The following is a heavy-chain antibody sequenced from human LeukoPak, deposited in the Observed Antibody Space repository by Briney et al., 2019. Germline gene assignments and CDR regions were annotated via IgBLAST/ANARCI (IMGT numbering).Heavy chain of an antibody. J-gene: IGHJ6*03. CDR1: GGSISSSSYY. V-gene: IGHV4-39*07. CDR3: ARRKGYCSSTSCLYNYYYMDV. D-gene: IGHD2-2*01. Sequence: PSETLSLTCTVSGGSISSSSYYWGWIRQPPGKGLEWIGSIYYSGSTYYNPSLKSRVTISVDTSKNQFSLKLSSVTAADTAVYYCARRKGYCSSTSCLYNYYYMDVWGKGTTVTVSS. CDR2: IYYSGST.